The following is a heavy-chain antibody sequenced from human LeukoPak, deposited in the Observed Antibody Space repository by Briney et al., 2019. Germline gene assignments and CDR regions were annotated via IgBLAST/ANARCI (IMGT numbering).Heavy chain of an antibody. CDR2: IYYTGST. D-gene: IGHD1-26*01. V-gene: IGHV4-59*01. J-gene: IGHJ1*01. Sequence: SETLSLTCTVSGGSISSYYWGWIRQPPGKGLEWIGYIYYTGSTNYNPSLKSRVTISVDTSKNQFSLKLSSVTAADTAVYYCARDGISGSYYAEYFQHWGQGTLVTASS. CDR1: GGSISSYY. CDR3: ARDGISGSYYAEYFQH.